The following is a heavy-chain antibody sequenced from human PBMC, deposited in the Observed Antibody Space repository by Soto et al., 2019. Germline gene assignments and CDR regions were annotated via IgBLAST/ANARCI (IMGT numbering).Heavy chain of an antibody. CDR2: IYWDDDK. V-gene: IGHV2-5*02. Sequence: QITLKESGPTLVKPTQTLTLTCTFSGFSLSTSGLGVAWIRQPPGKALEWLALIYWDDDKRYSPSLKSRLTITKDTSKNQVFLTMTNMDPVDTXXXXXXXXXXXXXXSXWGQGTLVTVSS. J-gene: IGHJ5*02. CDR1: GFSLSTSGLG. CDR3: XXXXXXXXXSX.